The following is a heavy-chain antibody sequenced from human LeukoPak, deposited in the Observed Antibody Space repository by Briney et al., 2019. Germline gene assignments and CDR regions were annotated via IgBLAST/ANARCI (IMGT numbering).Heavy chain of an antibody. CDR2: IIPIFGTA. CDR1: GGTFSSYA. CDR3: ASGYCSGGSCYSVFDY. J-gene: IGHJ4*02. V-gene: IGHV1-69*06. Sequence: ASVKVSCKASGGTFSSYAISWVRQAPGQGLEWMGGIIPIFGTANYAQKFQGRVTITADKSTSTAYMELSSPRSEDTAVYYCASGYCSGGSCYSVFDYWGQGTLVTVSS. D-gene: IGHD2-15*01.